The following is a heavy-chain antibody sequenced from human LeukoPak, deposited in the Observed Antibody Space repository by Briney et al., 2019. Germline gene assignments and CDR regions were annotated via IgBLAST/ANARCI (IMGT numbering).Heavy chain of an antibody. CDR2: IRYDGSNK. CDR1: GFTFSSYE. CDR3: AELGITMIGGV. V-gene: IGHV3-30*02. J-gene: IGHJ6*04. Sequence: PGGSLRLSCAASGFTFSSYEMNWVRQAPGKGLEWVAFIRYDGSNKYYADSVKGRFIISRDNSKNSLYLQMNSLRAEDTAVYYCAELGITMIGGVWGKGTTVTISS. D-gene: IGHD3-10*02.